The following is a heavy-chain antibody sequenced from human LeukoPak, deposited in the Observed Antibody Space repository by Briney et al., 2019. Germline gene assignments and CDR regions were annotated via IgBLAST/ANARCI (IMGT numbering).Heavy chain of an antibody. V-gene: IGHV3-23*01. CDR3: ARHYGSGSYGSYYYYYMDV. D-gene: IGHD3-10*01. J-gene: IGHJ6*03. CDR1: GFTFSSYA. CDR2: IFGSGGST. Sequence: GGSLSLSCAASGFTFSSYAMRWVRQAPGKGLEWVSGIFGSGGSTNYEDSVKGRFTISRDNSKNTLYLQMNGLRAEDTAVYYCARHYGSGSYGSYYYYYMDVWAKGTTVTVSS.